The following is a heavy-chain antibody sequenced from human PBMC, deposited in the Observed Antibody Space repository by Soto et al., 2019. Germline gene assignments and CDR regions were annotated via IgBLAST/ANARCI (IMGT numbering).Heavy chain of an antibody. J-gene: IGHJ4*02. CDR2: IWYDGSNK. D-gene: IGHD5-18*01. CDR3: ARDHGYSYGGFDY. V-gene: IGHV3-33*01. Sequence: QVQLVESGGGVVQPGRSLRLSCAASGFTFSSYGMHWVSQAPGKGLEWVAVIWYDGSNKYYADSVKGRFTISRDNSKNTLYLQMNSLSAEDTAVYYCARDHGYSYGGFDYWGQGTLVTVSS. CDR1: GFTFSSYG.